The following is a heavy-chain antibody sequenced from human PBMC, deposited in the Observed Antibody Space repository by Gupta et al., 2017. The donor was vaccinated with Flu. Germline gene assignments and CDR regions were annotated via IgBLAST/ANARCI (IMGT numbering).Heavy chain of an antibody. J-gene: IGHJ4*02. CDR2: IKSKTDGGTT. CDR3: TADRRGAYRKFDY. V-gene: IGHV3-15*01. Sequence: NAWMNWVRQAPGKGLEWVGRIKSKTDGGTTHYAEPVKGRFTVSRDDSKNTVSLQMKRMKTDDTAVYYFTADRRGAYRKFDYWGLGTLVTVSS. CDR1: NAW. D-gene: IGHD1-26*01.